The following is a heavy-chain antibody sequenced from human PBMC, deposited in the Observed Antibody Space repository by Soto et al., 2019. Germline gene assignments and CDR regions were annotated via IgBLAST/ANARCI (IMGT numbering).Heavy chain of an antibody. CDR2: IGTSGTPT. J-gene: IGHJ4*02. Sequence: DVQLLESGGDLVQPGGSLRLSCIASGFTFRNYAMAWVRQAPGEDLEWVSAIGTSGTPTLYADSVKSRFSISRDDSRNTVSLQMNSLRAEDTALYYCAKDMVAVAGTTLFDYWGQGTLVTVSS. V-gene: IGHV3-23*01. D-gene: IGHD6-19*01. CDR3: AKDMVAVAGTTLFDY. CDR1: GFTFRNYA.